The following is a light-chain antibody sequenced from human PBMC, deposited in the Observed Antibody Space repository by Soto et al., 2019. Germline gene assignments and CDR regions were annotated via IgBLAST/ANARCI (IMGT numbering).Light chain of an antibody. J-gene: IGKJ4*01. CDR1: QSVGSNS. V-gene: IGKV3-20*01. Sequence: EFVLTQSPGTLSLSPGERATLSCRASQSVGSNSLAWYQQKPGQAPRILIYGASTRAAGIPDRFSGSGSGTDFTLNISRLEPEDFAVYYWQQYGSSPPLTFGGGTKVEIK. CDR2: GAS. CDR3: QQYGSSPPLT.